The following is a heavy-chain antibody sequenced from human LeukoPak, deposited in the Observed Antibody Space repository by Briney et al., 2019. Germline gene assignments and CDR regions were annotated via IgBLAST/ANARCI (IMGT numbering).Heavy chain of an antibody. CDR1: GGSFSSYY. CDR3: ARHPGGRQNYYYYYYGMDV. D-gene: IGHD2-15*01. J-gene: IGHJ6*02. CDR2: INHSGST. V-gene: IGHV4-34*01. Sequence: SETLSLTCAVYGGSFSSYYWSWIRQPPGKGLEWIGEINHSGSTNYNPSLKSRVTISVDTSKNQFSLKLSSVTAADTAVYYCARHPGGRQNYYYYYYGMDVWGQGTTVTVSS.